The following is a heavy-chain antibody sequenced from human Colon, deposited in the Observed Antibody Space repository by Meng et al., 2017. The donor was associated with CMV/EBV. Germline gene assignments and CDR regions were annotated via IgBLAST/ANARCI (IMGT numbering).Heavy chain of an antibody. CDR1: GFSLMTYT. D-gene: IGHD2-8*01. CDR3: ATAGGYSNNVYGVDP. Sequence: GESLKISCTASGFSLMTYTMIWVRQAPGKGLEWVTSINSNGRGSFYADSVKGRFTVSRDNAKKSVYLEMNSLRGDDTVVYYCATAGGYSNNVYGVDPWGQGTLVTVSS. CDR2: INSNGRGS. J-gene: IGHJ5*02. V-gene: IGHV3-21*01.